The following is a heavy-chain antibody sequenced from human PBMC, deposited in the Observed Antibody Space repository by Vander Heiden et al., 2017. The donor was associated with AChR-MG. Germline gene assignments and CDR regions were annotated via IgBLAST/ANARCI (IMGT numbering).Heavy chain of an antibody. Sequence: QVQLVQSGAEVKKPGSSVKVSCKASRGTVSSYAISWVRQAAGQGLEWMGGIIPILGTANYAQKFQGRVTITADESTSTAYVELSSLRSEDTAVYYCARASIKRAYYYYMDVWGKGTTVTVSS. CDR3: ARASIKRAYYYYMDV. D-gene: IGHD2-2*01. CDR2: IIPILGTA. V-gene: IGHV1-69*01. CDR1: RGTVSSYA. J-gene: IGHJ6*03.